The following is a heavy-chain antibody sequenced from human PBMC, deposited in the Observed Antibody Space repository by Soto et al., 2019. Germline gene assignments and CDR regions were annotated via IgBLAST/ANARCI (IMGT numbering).Heavy chain of an antibody. CDR2: INHSGST. CDR1: GGSFSGYY. V-gene: IGHV4-34*01. Sequence: PSETMSLTCAVDGGSFSGYYWSWIRQHTGKGLEWIGEINHSGSTNYNPSLKSRVTISVDTSKNQFSLKLSSVTAAATAVYYGARGGIPPTYSNFWGGPLFAPWGQGPLVPGSP. D-gene: IGHD3-3*01. CDR3: ARGGIPPTYSNFWGGPLFAP. J-gene: IGHJ5*02.